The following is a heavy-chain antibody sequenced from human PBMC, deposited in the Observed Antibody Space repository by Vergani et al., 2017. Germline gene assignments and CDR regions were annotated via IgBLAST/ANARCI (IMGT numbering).Heavy chain of an antibody. CDR3: TKGSRGYTGYFFDY. J-gene: IGHJ4*02. CDR1: GFSFPGYA. CDR2: VSGSSATP. Sequence: EVQLLESGGGLVQPGGSLRLSCEASGFSFPGYAMSWVRQAPGKGLEWVSSVSGSSATPYYADSVKGRFIISRDNSKNTLHLQMNSLRADDPAVYYCTKGSRGYTGYFFDYLGPGTLATVSS. D-gene: IGHD5-12*01. V-gene: IGHV3-23*01.